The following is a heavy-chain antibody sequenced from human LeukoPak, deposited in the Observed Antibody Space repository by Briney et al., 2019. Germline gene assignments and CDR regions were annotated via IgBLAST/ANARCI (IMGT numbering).Heavy chain of an antibody. J-gene: IGHJ4*02. Sequence: ASVKVSCKASGYTFTSYYMHWVRQAPGQGLEWMGIINPSGGSTSYAQKFQGRVTMTRDTSTSTVHMELSSLRSEDTAVYYCARGGSLTHLTYYYDSSAYSPGDYWGQGTLVTVSS. CDR2: INPSGGST. V-gene: IGHV1-46*01. CDR3: ARGGSLTHLTYYYDSSAYSPGDY. CDR1: GYTFTSYY. D-gene: IGHD3-22*01.